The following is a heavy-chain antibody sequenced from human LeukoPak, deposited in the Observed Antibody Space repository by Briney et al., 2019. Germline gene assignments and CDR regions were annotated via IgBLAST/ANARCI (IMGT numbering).Heavy chain of an antibody. V-gene: IGHV7-4-1*02. CDR3: ARAAVMPRSPGRFFDY. Sequence: ASVKVSCKASGYTFTSYAMNWVRQAPGQGLEWMGWINTNTGNPTYAQGFTGRFVFSLDTSVSTAYLQISSLKAEDTAVYYCARAAVMPRSPGRFFDYWGQGTLVTVSS. CDR2: INTNTGNP. D-gene: IGHD6-25*01. CDR1: GYTFTSYA. J-gene: IGHJ4*02.